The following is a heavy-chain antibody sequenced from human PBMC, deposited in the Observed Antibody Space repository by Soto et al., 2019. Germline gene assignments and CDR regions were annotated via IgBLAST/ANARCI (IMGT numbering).Heavy chain of an antibody. J-gene: IGHJ6*02. Sequence: QVQLVQSGAEVKKPGASVKVSCKASGYTFTSYAMHWVRQAPGQRLEWMGWINAGNGNTKYSQKFQGRVTITRDTSASNAYMELSRLRSEDTAVYYCARARITIFGVVTNYGMDVWGQGTTVTVSS. CDR2: INAGNGNT. CDR1: GYTFTSYA. D-gene: IGHD3-3*01. V-gene: IGHV1-3*01. CDR3: ARARITIFGVVTNYGMDV.